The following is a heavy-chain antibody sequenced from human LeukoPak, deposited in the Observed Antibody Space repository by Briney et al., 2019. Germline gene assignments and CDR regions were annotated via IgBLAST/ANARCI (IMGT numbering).Heavy chain of an antibody. V-gene: IGHV3-48*03. J-gene: IGHJ4*02. D-gene: IGHD5-12*01. CDR3: AGALAYSGYPAYY. CDR2: ISSSGSTI. CDR1: GFTFSSYE. Sequence: GGSLRLSCAASGFTFSSYEMNWVRQAPGKGLEWVSYISSSGSTIYYADSVKGRFTISRDNAKNSLYLQMNSLRAEDTAVYYCAGALAYSGYPAYYWGQGTLVTVSS.